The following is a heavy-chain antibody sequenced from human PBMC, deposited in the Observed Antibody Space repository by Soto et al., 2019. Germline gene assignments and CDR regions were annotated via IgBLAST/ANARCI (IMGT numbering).Heavy chain of an antibody. Sequence: EVQLVESGGGLVQPGRSLRLSCAASGFTFDDYAMHWVRQAPGKGLEWVSGISWNSGSIVYADSVKGRFTISRDNAKNSLYLQMNSLRAEDTALYYCAKGYCSGGSCAFDIWGQGKMVTVSS. V-gene: IGHV3-9*01. CDR1: GFTFDDYA. D-gene: IGHD2-15*01. J-gene: IGHJ3*02. CDR2: ISWNSGSI. CDR3: AKGYCSGGSCAFDI.